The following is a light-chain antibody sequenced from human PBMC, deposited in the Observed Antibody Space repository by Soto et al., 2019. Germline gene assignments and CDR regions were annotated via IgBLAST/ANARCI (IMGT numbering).Light chain of an antibody. CDR3: SSYTTSSPWV. J-gene: IGLJ3*02. CDR2: DVS. V-gene: IGLV2-14*01. CDR1: SSDVGGYDY. Sequence: QSALTQPASVSGSPGQSITISCTGTSSDVGGYDYVSWCQQHPGKAPKLMIYDVSNRPSGVSNRFSGSKSGNTASLTISGLQAEDEADYYCSSYTTSSPWVFGGGTKVTVL.